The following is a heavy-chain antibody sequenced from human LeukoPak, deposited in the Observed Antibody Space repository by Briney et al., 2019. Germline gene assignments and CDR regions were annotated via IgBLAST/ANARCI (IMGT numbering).Heavy chain of an antibody. CDR1: GFTFSSYA. J-gene: IGHJ4*02. Sequence: GGSLRLSCAASGFTFSSYAMSWVRQAPGKGLEWVSAISGSGGSTYYADSVKGRFTISRDNSKNTLCLQMNSLRAEDTAVYYCAKAQQWLVGYYFDYWGQGTLVTVSS. D-gene: IGHD6-19*01. CDR2: ISGSGGST. CDR3: AKAQQWLVGYYFDY. V-gene: IGHV3-23*01.